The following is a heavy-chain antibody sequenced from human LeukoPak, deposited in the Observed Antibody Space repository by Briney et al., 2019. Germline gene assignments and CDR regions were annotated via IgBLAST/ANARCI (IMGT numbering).Heavy chain of an antibody. J-gene: IGHJ6*03. Sequence: GESLKISCKGSGYSFSTFWIGWVRQMPGKGLQWMGIIYLGDSDIRYNPAFQGQVTISGDKSTSTAYLQWNSLKASDTAMYYCAGMAPSGAWNFFYYIAVWGQGTTVTVTS. CDR2: IYLGDSDI. CDR1: GYSFSTFW. V-gene: IGHV5-51*01. CDR3: AGMAPSGAWNFFYYIAV. D-gene: IGHD1-1*01.